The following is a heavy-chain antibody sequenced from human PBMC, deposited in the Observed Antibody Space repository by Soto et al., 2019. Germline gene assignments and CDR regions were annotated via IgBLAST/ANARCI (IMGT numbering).Heavy chain of an antibody. J-gene: IGHJ6*02. Sequence: HPGGSLRLSCAASGFTFSSYGMHWVRQAPGKGLEWVAVIWYDGSNKYYADSVKGRFTISRDNSKNTLYLQMNSLRAEDTAVYYCARVGTAGDYYYYGMDVWGQGTTVTVSS. CDR3: ARVGTAGDYYYYGMDV. CDR1: GFTFSSYG. CDR2: IWYDGSNK. V-gene: IGHV3-33*01.